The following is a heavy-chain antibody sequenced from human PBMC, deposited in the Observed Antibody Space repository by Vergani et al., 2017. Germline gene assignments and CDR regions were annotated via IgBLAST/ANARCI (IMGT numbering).Heavy chain of an antibody. CDR2: ISYDGSNK. J-gene: IGHJ5*02. D-gene: IGHD3-16*02. CDR3: ASSPDYDYVWGSYRGNWFDP. Sequence: VQLVESGGGLVQPGGSLRLSCAASGFTFSSYSMNWVRQAPGKGLEWVAVISYDGSNKYYADSVKGRFTISRDNSKNTLYLQMNSLRAEDTAVYYCASSPDYDYVWGSYRGNWFDPWGQGTLVTVSS. CDR1: GFTFSSYS. V-gene: IGHV3-30*03.